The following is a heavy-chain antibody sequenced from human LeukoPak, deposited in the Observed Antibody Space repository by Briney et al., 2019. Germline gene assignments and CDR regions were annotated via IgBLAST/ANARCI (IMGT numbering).Heavy chain of an antibody. CDR1: GFTFSSYA. J-gene: IGHJ3*02. D-gene: IGHD3-10*01. CDR2: ISYDGSNK. V-gene: IGHV3-30-3*01. CDR3: ARERFGETDDAFDI. Sequence: GGSLRLSCAASGFTFSSYAMHWVRQAPGKGLEWVAVISYDGSNKCYADSVKGRFTISRDNSKNTLYLQMNSLRAEDTAVYYCARERFGETDDAFDIWGQGTMVTVSS.